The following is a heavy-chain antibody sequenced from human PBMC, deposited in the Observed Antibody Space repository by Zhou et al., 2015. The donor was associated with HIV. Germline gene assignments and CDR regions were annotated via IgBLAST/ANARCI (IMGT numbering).Heavy chain of an antibody. V-gene: IGHV3-15*01. J-gene: IGHJ4*02. Sequence: EVQLVESGGGLVKPGGSLRLSCAASGFTFSNAWMSWVRQAPGKGLEWVGRIKSKTDGGTTDYAAPVKGRFTISRDDSKNTLYLQMNSLKTEDTAVYYCTTVSDFWSGYYFDYWGQGTLVTVSS. CDR2: IKSKTDGGTT. CDR1: GFTFSNAW. CDR3: TTVSDFWSGYYFDY. D-gene: IGHD3-3*01.